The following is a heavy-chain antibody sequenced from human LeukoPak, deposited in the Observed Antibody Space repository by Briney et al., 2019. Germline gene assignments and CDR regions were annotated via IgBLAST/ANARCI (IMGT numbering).Heavy chain of an antibody. Sequence: GGSLRLSCAASGFPFSSYGMHWVRQAPGKGLEWVAFIRYDGSNKKYADSVKGRFTISRDRSRNTLFLEMNSLRAEDTAKYYCAKDLLVNAAYYYMDVWGKGTTVTVSS. CDR1: GFPFSSYG. J-gene: IGHJ6*03. V-gene: IGHV3-30*02. D-gene: IGHD2/OR15-2a*01. CDR3: AKDLLVNAAYYYMDV. CDR2: IRYDGSNK.